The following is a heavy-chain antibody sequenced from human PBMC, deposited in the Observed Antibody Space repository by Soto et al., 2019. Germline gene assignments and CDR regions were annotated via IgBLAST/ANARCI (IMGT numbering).Heavy chain of an antibody. D-gene: IGHD3-22*01. V-gene: IGHV4-38-2*01. CDR3: ARVGPWVPYYYDSSPYTFENWFDP. J-gene: IGHJ5*02. Sequence: SETLSLTCAVSVYSISSGYDLGWLRQPPGKGLEWIGSIHHGGSTYYNPSLNSRVTLSIDMTNNHVSLILNSVTAADTAVYYCARVGPWVPYYYDSSPYTFENWFDPWGQGTLVTVSS. CDR2: IHHGGST. CDR1: VYSISSGYD.